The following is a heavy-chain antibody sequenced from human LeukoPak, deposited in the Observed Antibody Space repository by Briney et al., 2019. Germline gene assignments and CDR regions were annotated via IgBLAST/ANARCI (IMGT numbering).Heavy chain of an antibody. V-gene: IGHV4-34*01. CDR1: GGSFSGYY. CDR2: IDHSGTT. Sequence: SETLSLTCAVYGGSFSGYYWSWIRQPPGKGLEWIGEIDHSGTTNYNPSLKSRVTISVDTSRNQFSLKLSSVTAADTAVYYCARSRGGIVTTIKGYYFDYWGQGTLVTVSS. D-gene: IGHD5-12*01. J-gene: IGHJ4*02. CDR3: ARSRGGIVTTIKGYYFDY.